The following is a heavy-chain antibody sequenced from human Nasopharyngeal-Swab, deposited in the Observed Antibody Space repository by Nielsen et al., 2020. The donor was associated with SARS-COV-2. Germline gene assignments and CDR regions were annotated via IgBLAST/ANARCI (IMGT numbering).Heavy chain of an antibody. J-gene: IGHJ6*02. Sequence: PGKGLGWIGYIYYSGSTNYNPSLKSRVTISVDTSKNQFSLKLSSETAADTAVYYFAVGSGGSYYYGMDVWGQGTTVTVSS. D-gene: IGHD1-26*01. V-gene: IGHV4-59*13. CDR2: IYYSGST. CDR3: AVGSGGSYYYGMDV.